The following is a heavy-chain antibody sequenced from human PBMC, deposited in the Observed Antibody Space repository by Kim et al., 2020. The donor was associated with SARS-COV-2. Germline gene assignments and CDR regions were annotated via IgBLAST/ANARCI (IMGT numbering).Heavy chain of an antibody. D-gene: IGHD3-10*01. Sequence: GGSLRLSCAASGFKFSSYGMHWVRQAPGKGLEWVAAIPYDEINKLYGDSVKGRFTVARDTSKNTFYLEMNSVRIDDTAVYYCARDRRQKYYYGSGSFYRGLGDNWFDSWGQGTQVIVSS. J-gene: IGHJ5*01. CDR1: GFKFSSYG. CDR3: ARDRRQKYYYGSGSFYRGLGDNWFDS. CDR2: IPYDEINK. V-gene: IGHV3-30*03.